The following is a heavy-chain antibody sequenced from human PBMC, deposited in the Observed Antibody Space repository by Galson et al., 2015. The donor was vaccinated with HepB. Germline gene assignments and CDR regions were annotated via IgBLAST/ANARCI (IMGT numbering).Heavy chain of an antibody. CDR3: ARDAASDTAMVTYNWFDP. J-gene: IGHJ5*02. V-gene: IGHV3-11*01. D-gene: IGHD5-18*01. CDR1: EFTFSDYY. CDR2: ISSGGTTI. Sequence: SLRLSCAASEFTFSDYYMSWLRQSPGKGLEWVSSISSGGTTIYSADSVSGRFTISRDNAKNSLYLQMNSLRAEDTAIYYCARDAASDTAMVTYNWFDPWGQGTLVTVSS.